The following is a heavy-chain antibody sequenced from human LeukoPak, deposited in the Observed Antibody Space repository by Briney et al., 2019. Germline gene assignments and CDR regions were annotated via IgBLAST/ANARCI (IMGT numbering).Heavy chain of an antibody. CDR2: TYYSGST. V-gene: IGHV4-59*01. CDR3: ARDLVTVVRGVITNWFDP. D-gene: IGHD3-10*01. J-gene: IGHJ5*02. Sequence: SETLSLTCTVSGGSISSYYWSWIRQPPGKGLEWIGYTYYSGSTNYNPSLKSRVTISVDTSKNQFSLKLSSVTAADTAVYYCARDLVTVVRGVITNWFDPWGQGTLVTVSS. CDR1: GGSISSYY.